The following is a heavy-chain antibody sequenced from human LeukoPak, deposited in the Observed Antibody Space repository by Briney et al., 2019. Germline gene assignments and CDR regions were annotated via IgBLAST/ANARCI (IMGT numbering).Heavy chain of an antibody. J-gene: IGHJ4*02. Sequence: GGSLRLSCAASGFTVSSNYMSWVRQAPGKGLEWVSVIYSGGSTYYADSVKGRFTISRDNSKNTLYLQMNSLRAEDTAVYYCARGEMATITGGFDYWGQGTPVTVSS. CDR3: ARGEMATITGGFDY. CDR1: GFTVSSNY. CDR2: IYSGGST. V-gene: IGHV3-53*01. D-gene: IGHD5-24*01.